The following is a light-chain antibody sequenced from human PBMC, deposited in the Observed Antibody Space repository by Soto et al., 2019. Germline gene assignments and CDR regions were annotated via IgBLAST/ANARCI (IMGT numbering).Light chain of an antibody. Sequence: EIVMTQSPATLAGSPGETVTLSCRASQSLSGNLAWYQQKPGQAPRLLIFRASTRATGVPARFSGRGSGTEFTLTISGLQSEDFAVYYCQQYSQWPPWTFGPWTRWIS. V-gene: IGKV3-15*01. CDR2: RAS. CDR1: QSLSGN. CDR3: QQYSQWPPWT. J-gene: IGKJ1*01.